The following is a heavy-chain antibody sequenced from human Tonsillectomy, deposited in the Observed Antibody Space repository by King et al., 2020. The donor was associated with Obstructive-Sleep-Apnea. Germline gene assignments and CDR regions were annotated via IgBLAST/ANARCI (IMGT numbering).Heavy chain of an antibody. CDR3: AKDSSGFFYYGMDV. Sequence: VQLVESGGGVVQPGRSLRLSCAASGFTFSSYGMHWVRQAPGKGLEWVAVMSYDGRNKYYADSVKGRFNISRDNSKNTLYLQMNSLRTEDTAVYYCAKDSSGFFYYGMDVWGQGTTVTVSS. J-gene: IGHJ6*02. CDR2: MSYDGRNK. CDR1: GFTFSSYG. D-gene: IGHD3-22*01. V-gene: IGHV3-30*18.